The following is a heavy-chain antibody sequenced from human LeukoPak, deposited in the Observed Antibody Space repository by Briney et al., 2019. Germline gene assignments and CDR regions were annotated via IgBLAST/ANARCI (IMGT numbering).Heavy chain of an antibody. V-gene: IGHV1-46*01. D-gene: IGHD5-18*01. CDR3: ARGTGNSYGYLPLDY. Sequence: ASVKVSCKASGFTFTAHWMHWVRQAPGQGLEWMGIINPSGGSTSYAQKFQGRVTMTRDTSTSTVYMELSSLRSEDTAVYYCARGTGNSYGYLPLDYWGQGTLVTVSS. CDR1: GFTFTAHW. J-gene: IGHJ4*02. CDR2: INPSGGST.